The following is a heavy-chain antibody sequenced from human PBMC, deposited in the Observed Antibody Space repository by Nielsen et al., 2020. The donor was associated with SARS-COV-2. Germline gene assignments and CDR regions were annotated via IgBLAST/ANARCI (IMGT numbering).Heavy chain of an antibody. CDR3: AREGHSQSVIVINSYVDY. D-gene: IGHD3-10*01. J-gene: IGHJ4*02. Sequence: ASVKVSCKASGYTFTSYDINWVRQATGQGLEWMGWMNPNSGNTGYAQKFQGRVTMTRNTSISTAYMELSSLRSEDTAVYYCAREGHSQSVIVINSYVDYWGQGTLVTVSS. CDR2: MNPNSGNT. CDR1: GYTFTSYD. V-gene: IGHV1-8*01.